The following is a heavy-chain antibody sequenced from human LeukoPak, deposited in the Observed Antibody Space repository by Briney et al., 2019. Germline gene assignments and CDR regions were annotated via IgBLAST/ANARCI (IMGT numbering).Heavy chain of an antibody. V-gene: IGHV3-64*04. CDR1: GFTFSSYA. J-gene: IGHJ4*02. Sequence: GGSLRLSCSASGFTFSSYAMHWVRQAPGKGLEYVSAISSNGGSTYYADSVKGRFTISRQTSKNTLYLQMNGLRAEDTAVYYCSRLVGATYFDYWGQGTLVTVSS. CDR2: ISSNGGST. D-gene: IGHD1-26*01. CDR3: SRLVGATYFDY.